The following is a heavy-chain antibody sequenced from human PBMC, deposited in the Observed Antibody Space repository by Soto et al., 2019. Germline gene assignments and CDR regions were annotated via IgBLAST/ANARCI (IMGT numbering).Heavy chain of an antibody. CDR2: IKQDGSDK. V-gene: IGHV3-7*01. J-gene: IGHJ4*02. CDR1: GFNFDNYW. Sequence: QPGGSLRLSCAAPGFNFDNYWMAWVRQAPGKGLEWVANIKQDGSDKNYVDSVKGRFTISRDNAKNSLYLQMSSLRAEDSAVYSCARDTTGILDYWGQGTLVTVSS. CDR3: ARDTTGILDY. D-gene: IGHD1-1*01.